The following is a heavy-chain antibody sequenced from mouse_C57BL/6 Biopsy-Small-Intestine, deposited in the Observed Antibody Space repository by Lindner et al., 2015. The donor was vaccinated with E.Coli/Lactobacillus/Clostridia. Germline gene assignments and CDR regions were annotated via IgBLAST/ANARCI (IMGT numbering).Heavy chain of an antibody. CDR1: GYTFTSYA. CDR3: ARSTDYSSGWYEGFLDY. CDR2: INAGNGNT. D-gene: IGHD2-12*01. Sequence: SVKVSCKASGYTFTSYAMHWVRQAPGQRLEWMGWINAGNGNTKYSQKFQGRVTITRDTSASTAYMELSTLRSEDTAVYYCARSTDYSSGWYEGFLDYWGQGTLVTVS. V-gene: IGHV1-84*02. J-gene: IGHJ4*01.